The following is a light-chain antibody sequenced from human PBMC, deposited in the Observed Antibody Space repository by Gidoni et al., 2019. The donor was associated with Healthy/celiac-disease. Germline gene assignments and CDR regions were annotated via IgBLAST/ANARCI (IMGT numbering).Light chain of an antibody. J-gene: IGKJ2*01. CDR2: GAS. V-gene: IGKV3-20*01. CDR3: QQYGSSPYT. CDR1: QSVSSSY. Sequence: EIVFTQSPGTLSLSPGERATLSCRASQSVSSSYLAWYQQKPGQAPRLLIYGASSRATGIPDRCRGSGSGTDFTLTISRLEPEDFAVYYCQQYGSSPYTFGQGTKLEIK.